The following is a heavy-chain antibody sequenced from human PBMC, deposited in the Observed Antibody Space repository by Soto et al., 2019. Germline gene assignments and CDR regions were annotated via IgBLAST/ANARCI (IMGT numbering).Heavy chain of an antibody. CDR2: IIPIFTAP. J-gene: IGHJ5*02. V-gene: IGHV1-69*01. CDR3: ARVANRRFDP. CDR1: GGTLS. Sequence: QVQLVQSGAEVKKPGSSVNVSCKASGGTLSISWVRQAPGQGLGGMGGIIPIFTAPNYAPKFRGRFTITADEPTNTTHIQLTSLRSADTAVYYCARVANRRFDPWGQGTLVTVSS.